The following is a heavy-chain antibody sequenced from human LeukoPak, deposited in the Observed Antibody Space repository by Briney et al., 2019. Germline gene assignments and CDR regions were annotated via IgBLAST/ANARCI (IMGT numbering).Heavy chain of an antibody. CDR3: CRGIPPNWFDP. J-gene: IGHJ5*02. V-gene: IGHV1-2*02. Sequence: GASVKVSCKASGGTFSNSDIRWVRQAPGQGLEWMGWINPNSGGTNYAQKFQGRVTMTRDTSISTAYMELSRLRSGDTAVYYCCRGIPPNWFDPWGQGTLVTVSS. CDR1: GGTFSNSD. CDR2: INPNSGGT. D-gene: IGHD3-10*01.